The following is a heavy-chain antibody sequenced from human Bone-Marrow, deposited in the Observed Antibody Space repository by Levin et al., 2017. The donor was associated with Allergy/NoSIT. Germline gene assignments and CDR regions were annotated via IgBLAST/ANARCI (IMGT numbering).Heavy chain of an antibody. CDR3: ARHQRLGVLQFLEWFY. Sequence: SSETLSLTCSVSGDSISSGTHYWGWIRQPPGKGLEWVGTIHYGEATYYNPSLKSRVTISVDTSKNHLSLDVRSVTASDTAVYFCARHQRLGVLQFLEWFYWGPGTLVTVSS. D-gene: IGHD3-3*01. J-gene: IGHJ4*02. CDR1: GDSISSGTHY. CDR2: IHYGEAT. V-gene: IGHV4-39*01.